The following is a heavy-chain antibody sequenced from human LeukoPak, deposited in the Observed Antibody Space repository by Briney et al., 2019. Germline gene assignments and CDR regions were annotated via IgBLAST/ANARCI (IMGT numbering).Heavy chain of an antibody. CDR3: ATQILLCHYY. D-gene: IGHD3-10*01. CDR1: GGSLSSSNW. J-gene: IGHJ4*02. V-gene: IGHV4-39*01. CDR2: IFYSGST. Sequence: SETLSLTCAVSGGSLSSSNWWSWIRQPPGKGLEWIGTIFYSGSTYYNPSLKSRVTMSVDTSQNQFSLKLSSVTAADTAVYYCATQILLCHYYWGQGTLVTVSS.